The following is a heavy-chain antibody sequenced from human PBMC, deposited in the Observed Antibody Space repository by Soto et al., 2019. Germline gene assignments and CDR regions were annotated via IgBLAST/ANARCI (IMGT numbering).Heavy chain of an antibody. Sequence: EVQLVESGGGLVKPGGSLRLSCAASGFTFSSYSMNWVRQAPGKGLEWVSSISSSSSYIYYADSVKGRFTISRDNGKNSLYLQMNSLRAADTAVYYCARGTNYYDSSGYYGYWGQGTLVTVSS. J-gene: IGHJ4*02. CDR2: ISSSSSYI. D-gene: IGHD3-22*01. V-gene: IGHV3-21*01. CDR3: ARGTNYYDSSGYYGY. CDR1: GFTFSSYS.